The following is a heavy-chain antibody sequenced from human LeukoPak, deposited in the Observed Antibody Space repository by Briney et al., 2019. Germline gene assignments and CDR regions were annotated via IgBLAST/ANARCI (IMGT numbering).Heavy chain of an antibody. Sequence: GGSQRLSCAASGFTFSSYSMNWVRQAPGKGLEWVSYISSSTTIYYADSVKGRFTISRDTAKNSLYLQMNSLRAEDTAVYYCARGTTVTPLAFDYWGQGTLVTVSS. D-gene: IGHD4-17*01. CDR2: ISSSTTI. J-gene: IGHJ4*02. CDR1: GFTFSSYS. V-gene: IGHV3-48*01. CDR3: ARGTTVTPLAFDY.